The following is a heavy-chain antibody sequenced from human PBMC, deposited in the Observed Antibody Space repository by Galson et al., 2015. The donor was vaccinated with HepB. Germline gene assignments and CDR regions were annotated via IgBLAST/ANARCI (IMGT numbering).Heavy chain of an antibody. CDR1: GYTFTSYY. CDR3: ARDILTGSDAFDI. D-gene: IGHD3-9*01. CDR2: INPSGGST. V-gene: IGHV1-46*03. Sequence: SVKVSCKASGYTFTSYYMHWVRQAPGQGLEWMGIINPSGGSTSYAQKFQGRVTMTRDTSMSTVYMELSSLRSEDTAVYYCARDILTGSDAFDIWGQGTMVTVSS. J-gene: IGHJ3*02.